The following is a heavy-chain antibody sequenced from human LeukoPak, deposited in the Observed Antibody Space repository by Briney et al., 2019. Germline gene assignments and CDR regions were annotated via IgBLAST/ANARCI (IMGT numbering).Heavy chain of an antibody. D-gene: IGHD6-13*01. J-gene: IGHJ6*02. Sequence: GESLKISCKGSGYSFTSYWISWVRQMPGKGLEWMGRIDPSDSYTNYSPSFQGQVSISADKSISTAYLQWSSLRASDTATYYCARAGYDFYGMDVWGQGTTVTVS. CDR3: ARAGYDFYGMDV. V-gene: IGHV5-10-1*04. CDR2: IDPSDSYT. CDR1: GYSFTSYW.